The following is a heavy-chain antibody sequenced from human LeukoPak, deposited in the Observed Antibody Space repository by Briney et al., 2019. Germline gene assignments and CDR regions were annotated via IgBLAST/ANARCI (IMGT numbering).Heavy chain of an antibody. J-gene: IGHJ4*02. Sequence: GGSLRLSCAASGFTFSSYAMSWVRQAPGRGLEWVSAISGSGGSTYYADSVKSRFTISRDNSKNTLYLQMNSLRAEDTAVYYCAKEGRSRRITMVRGAYLDYWGQGTLVTVSS. CDR2: ISGSGGST. D-gene: IGHD3-10*01. V-gene: IGHV3-23*01. CDR3: AKEGRSRRITMVRGAYLDY. CDR1: GFTFSSYA.